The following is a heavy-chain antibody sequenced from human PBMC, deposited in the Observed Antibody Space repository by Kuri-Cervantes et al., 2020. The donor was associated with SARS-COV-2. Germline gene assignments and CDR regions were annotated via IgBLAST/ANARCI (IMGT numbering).Heavy chain of an antibody. D-gene: IGHD1-20*01. Sequence: SETLSLTCTVAGGSITSNYNWGWIRQPPGKGLEWIGTISYSGHTYYNPSLKSRVAMFIDTSKNQFSLKLYSLTAADTSAYYCARHMYKSNPGDAFDISGRGTLVTVSS. J-gene: IGHJ3*02. CDR2: ISYSGHT. CDR1: GGSITSNYN. CDR3: ARHMYKSNPGDAFDI. V-gene: IGHV4-39*01.